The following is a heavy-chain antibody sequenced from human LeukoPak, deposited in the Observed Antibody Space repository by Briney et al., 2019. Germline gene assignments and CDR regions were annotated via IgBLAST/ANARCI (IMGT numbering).Heavy chain of an antibody. D-gene: IGHD2-15*01. CDR2: INPSGGST. CDR1: GYTFTSYY. CDR3: ARVGKYCSGGSCYSGLVDY. V-gene: IGHV1-46*01. Sequence: ASVKVSCKASGYTFTSYYMHWVRQAPGQGLEWMGIINPSGGSTSYAQKFQGRVTMTRDTSTSTVYMELSSLRSEDTAVYYCARVGKYCSGGSCYSGLVDYWGQGTLVIVSS. J-gene: IGHJ4*02.